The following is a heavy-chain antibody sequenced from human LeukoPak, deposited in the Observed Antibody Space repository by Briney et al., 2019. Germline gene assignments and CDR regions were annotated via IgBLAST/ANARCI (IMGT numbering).Heavy chain of an antibody. CDR1: AYSITNGYY. Sequence: SETLSLTCNVSAYSITNGYYWGWIRQAPGKGLEWIGSIYHSGSTYYNPPLKSRVTISVDTSKNQFSLKLSSVTAADTAVYYCARGRGYYYGSGSYREGNWFDPWGQGTLVTVSS. V-gene: IGHV4-38-2*02. CDR2: IYHSGST. D-gene: IGHD3-10*01. CDR3: ARGRGYYYGSGSYREGNWFDP. J-gene: IGHJ5*02.